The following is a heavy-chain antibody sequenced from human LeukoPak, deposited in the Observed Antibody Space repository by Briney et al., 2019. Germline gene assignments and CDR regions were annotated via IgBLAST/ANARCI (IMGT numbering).Heavy chain of an antibody. J-gene: IGHJ4*02. Sequence: GSLRLSCAASGFTFSSYEMNWVRQPPGKGLEWIGSIYYNDNTYYNPSLKSGVTISLDTSKNQFSLKLTSVTAADTAVYFCAKDKGGRLPGYHFWGQGTLVTVSS. CDR3: AKDKGGRLPGYHF. CDR1: GFTFSSYE. CDR2: IYYNDNT. D-gene: IGHD1-26*01. V-gene: IGHV4-39*07.